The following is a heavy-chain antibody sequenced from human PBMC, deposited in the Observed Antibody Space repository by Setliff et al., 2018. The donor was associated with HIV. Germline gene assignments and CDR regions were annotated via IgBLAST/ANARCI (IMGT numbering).Heavy chain of an antibody. D-gene: IGHD1-26*01. V-gene: IGHV1-69*13. J-gene: IGHJ1*01. CDR1: GGTFSSYA. Sequence: PSVKVSCKASGGTFSSYAISWVRQAPGQGLEWMGGIIFIFGTANYAQKFQGRVTITADESTSTAYMELRSLRSEDTAVYYCAMIVGATDAHFQHWGQGTLVTVSS. CDR3: AMIVGATDAHFQH. CDR2: IIFIFGTA.